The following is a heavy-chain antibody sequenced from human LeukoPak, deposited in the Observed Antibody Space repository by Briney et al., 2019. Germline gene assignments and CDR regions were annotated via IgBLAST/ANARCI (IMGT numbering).Heavy chain of an antibody. CDR1: GGSFSGYY. CDR2: INHSGST. J-gene: IGHJ4*02. V-gene: IGHV4-34*01. Sequence: SETLSLTCAVYGGSFSGYYCSWIRQPPGKGLECIGEINHSGSTNYNPSLKSRVTISVDTSKNQFSLKLSSVTAADTAVYYCARGNVYYSGYLEGWRQGTLVTVSS. D-gene: IGHD5-12*01. CDR3: ARGNVYYSGYLEG.